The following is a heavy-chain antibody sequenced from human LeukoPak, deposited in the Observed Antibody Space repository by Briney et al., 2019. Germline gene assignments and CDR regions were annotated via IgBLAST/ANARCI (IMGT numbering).Heavy chain of an antibody. V-gene: IGHV3-30*18. CDR2: ISYDGSNK. D-gene: IGHD3-10*01. CDR3: AKVLTQYGSGSYPFDY. CDR1: GFTFSSYG. J-gene: IGHJ4*02. Sequence: PGGSLRLSCAASGFTFSSYGMHWVRQAPGKGLEWVAVISYDGSNKYYADSVKGRFTISRDISKNTLYLQMNSLRAEDTAVYYCAKVLTQYGSGSYPFDYWGQGTLVTVSS.